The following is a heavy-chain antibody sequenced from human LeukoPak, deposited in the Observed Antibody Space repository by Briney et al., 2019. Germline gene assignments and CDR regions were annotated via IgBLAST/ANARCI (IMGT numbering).Heavy chain of an antibody. CDR2: ISGSGGST. CDR3: AKLLFGVVNPFDY. V-gene: IGHV3-23*01. CDR1: GFTLSNYA. D-gene: IGHD3-3*01. Sequence: PGGSLRLSCAASGFTLSNYAMSWVRQAPGKGLEWVSGISGSGGSTYNADSVRGRFTISRDNSKNTLYLQMNNLRAEDTATYYCAKLLFGVVNPFDYWGQGTLVTVSS. J-gene: IGHJ4*02.